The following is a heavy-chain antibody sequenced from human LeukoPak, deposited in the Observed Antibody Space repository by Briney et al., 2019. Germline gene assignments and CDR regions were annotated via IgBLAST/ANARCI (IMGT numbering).Heavy chain of an antibody. CDR2: IRYDGSNK. J-gene: IGHJ4*02. D-gene: IGHD5-12*01. CDR3: ANPAGLRLYYFDY. CDR1: GFTFSSYG. V-gene: IGHV3-30*02. Sequence: GGSLRLSCAASGFTFSSYGMHWVRQAPGKGLEWVAFIRYDGSNKYYADSVKRRFTISRDNSKNTLYLQMNSLRAEDTAVYYCANPAGLRLYYFDYWGQGTLVTVSS.